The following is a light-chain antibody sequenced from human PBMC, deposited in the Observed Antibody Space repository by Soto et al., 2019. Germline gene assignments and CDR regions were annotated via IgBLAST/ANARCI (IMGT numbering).Light chain of an antibody. CDR2: DVS. CDR3: CSYAGTYTPVV. J-gene: IGLJ2*01. CDR1: SSDVGGYDY. V-gene: IGLV2-11*01. Sequence: QSAPTQPRSLSGSPGQSVTISCTGTSSDVGGYDYVSWYQRSPGKAPKLMIYDVSERPSGVPDRFSGSKSGNTASLTISGLQAEDEADYYCCSYAGTYTPVVFGGGTKLTVL.